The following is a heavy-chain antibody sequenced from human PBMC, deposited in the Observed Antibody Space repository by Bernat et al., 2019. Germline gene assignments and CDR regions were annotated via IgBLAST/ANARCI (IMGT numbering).Heavy chain of an antibody. CDR3: VRGTTIRFLEWLPFDY. CDR1: GGTFSSYA. Sequence: QVQLVQSGAEVKKPGSSVKVSCKASGGTFSSYAISWVRQAPGQGLEWMGGIIPIFGTANYAQKFQGRVTITADESTSTAYMELSSLRSEDTAVYYCVRGTTIRFLEWLPFDYWGQGTLVTVSS. D-gene: IGHD3-3*01. CDR2: IIPIFGTA. V-gene: IGHV1-69*12. J-gene: IGHJ4*02.